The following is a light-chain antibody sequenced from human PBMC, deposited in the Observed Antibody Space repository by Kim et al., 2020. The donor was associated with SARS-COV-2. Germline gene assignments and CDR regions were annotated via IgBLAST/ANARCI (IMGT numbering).Light chain of an antibody. Sequence: QSVLTQPPSASGTPGQRVTIPCSGSSSSIGSNTVNWYQQIPGMAPKLLIYGTYQRPSGVPDRFSGSKSGTSASLAISGLQSEDEADYYCAAWDDSLDGWVFGGGTKLTVL. CDR2: GTY. CDR1: SSSIGSNT. V-gene: IGLV1-44*01. CDR3: AAWDDSLDGWV. J-gene: IGLJ3*02.